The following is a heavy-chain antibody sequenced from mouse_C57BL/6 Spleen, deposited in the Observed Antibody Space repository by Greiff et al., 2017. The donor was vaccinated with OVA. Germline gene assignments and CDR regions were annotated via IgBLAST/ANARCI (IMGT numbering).Heavy chain of an antibody. V-gene: IGHV1-50*01. CDR2: IDPSDSYT. D-gene: IGHD1-1*01. J-gene: IGHJ2*01. CDR1: GYTFTSYW. CDR3: ARKNYPDY. Sequence: QVQLQQPGAELVKPGASVKLSCKASGYTFTSYWMQWVKQRPGQGLEWIGEIDPSDSYTNYNQKFKGKATLTVDTSSSTAYMQLSSLTSEDSAVYYCARKNYPDYWGQGTTLTVSS.